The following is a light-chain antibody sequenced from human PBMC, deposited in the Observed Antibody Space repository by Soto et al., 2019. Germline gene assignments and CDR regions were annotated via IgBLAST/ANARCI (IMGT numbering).Light chain of an antibody. CDR3: QQTNTFPLT. CDR2: AAF. CDR1: QDIGSY. Sequence: IQMTQSPSSVSASVGDRVTITCRASQDIGSYLAWYQQKPGEAPKVLIYAAFTLQTGVASRFSGSGSGIDFILTISSLQPEDFATYYCQQTNTFPLTFGGGTKVEIK. J-gene: IGKJ4*01. V-gene: IGKV1D-12*01.